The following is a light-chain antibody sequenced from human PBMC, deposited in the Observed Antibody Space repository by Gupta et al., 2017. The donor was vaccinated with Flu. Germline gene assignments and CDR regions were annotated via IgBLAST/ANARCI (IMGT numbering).Light chain of an antibody. V-gene: IGKV1-39*01. CDR2: RAS. CDR3: RQSYSTPLLT. CDR1: QSISNY. Sequence: SSLSASVGDRVTITCRASQSISNYLNWYQKKPGEAPKLLVYRASSLQSGVPSRFSGSGSGTDFTLTISSLQPEDGASYFCRQSYSTPLLTFGPGTKVDIK. J-gene: IGKJ3*01.